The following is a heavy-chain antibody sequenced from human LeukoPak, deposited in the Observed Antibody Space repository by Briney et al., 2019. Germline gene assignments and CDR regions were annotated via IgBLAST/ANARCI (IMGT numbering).Heavy chain of an antibody. CDR1: GGTFSSYA. J-gene: IGHJ6*03. CDR2: IIPIFGTA. Sequence: ASVKVSCKASGGTFSSYAISWVRQAPGQGLEWMGGIIPIFGTANYAQKFQGRVTITTDESTSTAYMELSSLRSEDKAVYYCARNYDSSGYYYPAGYMDVWGKGTTVTVSS. D-gene: IGHD3-22*01. V-gene: IGHV1-69*05. CDR3: ARNYDSSGYYYPAGYMDV.